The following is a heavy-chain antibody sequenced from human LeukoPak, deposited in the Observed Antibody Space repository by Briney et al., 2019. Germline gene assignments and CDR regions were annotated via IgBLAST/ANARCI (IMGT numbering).Heavy chain of an antibody. CDR3: ARDAIAAAGTQLPYYYYYMDV. Sequence: ASVKVSCKASGYTFTSYYIHWLRQAPGQGLEWMGWINSNSGGTNYAQKFQGRVTMTRDTSIRTAYMDLSRLRSDDTAVYYCARDAIAAAGTQLPYYYYYMDVWGKGTTVTISS. CDR1: GYTFTSYY. V-gene: IGHV1-2*02. D-gene: IGHD6-13*01. CDR2: INSNSGGT. J-gene: IGHJ6*03.